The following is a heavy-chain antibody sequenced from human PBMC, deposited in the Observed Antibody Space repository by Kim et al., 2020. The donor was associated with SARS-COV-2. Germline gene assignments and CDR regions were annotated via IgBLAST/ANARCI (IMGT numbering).Heavy chain of an antibody. CDR3: ARDRITMVRGNKPYYYGMDV. CDR2: IWYDGSNK. V-gene: IGHV3-33*01. Sequence: GGSLRLSCAASGFTFSSYGMHWVRQAPGKGLEWVAVIWYDGSNKYYADSVKGRFTISRDNSKNTLYLQMNSLRAEDTAVYYCARDRITMVRGNKPYYYGMDVWGQGTTVTVSS. J-gene: IGHJ6*02. CDR1: GFTFSSYG. D-gene: IGHD3-10*01.